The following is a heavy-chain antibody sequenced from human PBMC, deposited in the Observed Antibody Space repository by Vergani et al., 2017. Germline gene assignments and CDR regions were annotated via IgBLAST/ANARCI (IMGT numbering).Heavy chain of an antibody. CDR3: ASKRGACRAAYCHSYDF. D-gene: IGHD2-15*01. Sequence: QVQLQESGPGLVKPSETLSLTCTVPGDSVISTDYHWGWIRQPPGKGLEWIGSMDYSGSTSYNQSLESRISISFETPKNQFSLRLTSVTAADTAVYYCASKRGACRAAYCHSYDFWGPGTLVGVSS. V-gene: IGHV4-39*01. J-gene: IGHJ4*02. CDR1: GDSVISTDYH. CDR2: MDYSGST.